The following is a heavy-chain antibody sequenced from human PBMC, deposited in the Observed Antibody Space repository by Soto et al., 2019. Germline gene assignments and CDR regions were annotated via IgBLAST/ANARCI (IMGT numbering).Heavy chain of an antibody. Sequence: EVQLAESGGGLIQPGGSLRLSCAASGFAVSDTYMSWFRQAPGKGLECVSVIYDNGNTYYAESVSGRFTISRDHSKNTLFLKMNTLRLEHTAIYYCARSIGTGDTLQIGDSWGQGTLVTVS. J-gene: IGHJ4*02. CDR1: GFAVSDTY. D-gene: IGHD2-21*02. V-gene: IGHV3-53*01. CDR3: ARSIGTGDTLQIGDS. CDR2: IYDNGNT.